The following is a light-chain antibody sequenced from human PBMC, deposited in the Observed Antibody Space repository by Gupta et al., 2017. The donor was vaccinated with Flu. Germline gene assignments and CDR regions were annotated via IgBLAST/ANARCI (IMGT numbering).Light chain of an antibody. CDR3: SSITSTNGIL. CDR2: EVK. Sequence: QSALTQPASVSGSPGQSITLSCTGTSSDVGAFHYVSWYQCHPGKAPKLIISEVKNRPSGVSNRFSGSKSGNTASLTISGLQSEDEADYYCSSITSTNGILFGSGTKLTVL. J-gene: IGLJ3*02. CDR1: SSDVGAFHY. V-gene: IGLV2-14*01.